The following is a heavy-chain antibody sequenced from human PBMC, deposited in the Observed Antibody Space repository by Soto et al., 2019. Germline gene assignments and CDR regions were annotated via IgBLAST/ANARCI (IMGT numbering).Heavy chain of an antibody. CDR3: ARRCAAGP. D-gene: IGHD2-8*01. CDR1: GGSFSGYY. CDR2: INHSGST. J-gene: IGHJ5*02. Sequence: QVQLQQWGAGLLKPSETLSLTCAVYGGSFSGYYWSWIRQPPGKGLEWIGEINHSGSTNYNPSLKSRVTISVDTSKNQFSLKLSSVTAADTAVYYCARRCAAGPWGQGTLVTVSS. V-gene: IGHV4-34*01.